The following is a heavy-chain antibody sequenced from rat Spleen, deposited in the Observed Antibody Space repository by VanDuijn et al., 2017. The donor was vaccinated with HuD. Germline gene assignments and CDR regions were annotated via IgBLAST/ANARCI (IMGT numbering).Heavy chain of an antibody. CDR1: GFSPTSYH. CDR3: ARDRGITMMVPLMDA. CDR2: IWTGGTT. J-gene: IGHJ4*01. D-gene: IGHD1-12*03. Sequence: QVQLKESGPGLVQPSQTLSLTCTVSGFSPTSYHVSWVRQPPGKGLEWMGVIWTGGTTAYNSLLKSRLSITRDISKSQVFLKMNSLQTEDTATYYCARDRGITMMVPLMDAWGQGASVTVSS. V-gene: IGHV2-43*01.